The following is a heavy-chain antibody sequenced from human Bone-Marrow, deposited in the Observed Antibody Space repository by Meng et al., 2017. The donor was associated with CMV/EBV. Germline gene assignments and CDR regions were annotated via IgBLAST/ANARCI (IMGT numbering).Heavy chain of an antibody. V-gene: IGHV3-23*01. Sequence: GGSLRLSCAASGFTFSSYAMSWVRQAPGKGLEWVSAISGSGGSTYYADSVKGRFTISRDNSKNTLYLQMNSLRAEDTAVYYCARKLMEGWYEGPWYFDLWGRGTLVTVSS. J-gene: IGHJ2*01. CDR1: GFTFSSYA. CDR2: ISGSGGST. CDR3: ARKLMEGWYEGPWYFDL. D-gene: IGHD6-19*01.